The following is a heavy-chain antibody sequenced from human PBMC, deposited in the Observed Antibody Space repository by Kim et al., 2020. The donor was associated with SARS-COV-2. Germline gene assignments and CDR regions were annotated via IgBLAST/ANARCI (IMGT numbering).Heavy chain of an antibody. D-gene: IGHD3-10*01. CDR1: GGSISSYY. Sequence: SETLSLTCTVSGGSISSYYWSWIRQPPGKGLEWIGYIYYSGSTNYNPSLKSRVTISVDTSKNQFSLKLSSVTAADTAVYYCARSMGRAGLGAFDIWGQGTMVTVSS. CDR3: ARSMGRAGLGAFDI. J-gene: IGHJ3*02. V-gene: IGHV4-59*13. CDR2: IYYSGST.